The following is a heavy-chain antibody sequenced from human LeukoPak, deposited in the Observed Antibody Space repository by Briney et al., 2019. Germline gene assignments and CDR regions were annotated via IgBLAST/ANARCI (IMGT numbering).Heavy chain of an antibody. Sequence: PGGSLRLSCAASGFTFSRYWMHWVRQAPGKGLVWVSRINSDGSSTSYADSVKGRFTISRDSSKNTLYLQMNSLRAEDTAVYYCARMWHFYMDVWGKGTTVTISS. CDR2: INSDGSST. CDR1: GFTFSRYW. J-gene: IGHJ6*03. D-gene: IGHD2-21*01. CDR3: ARMWHFYMDV. V-gene: IGHV3-74*01.